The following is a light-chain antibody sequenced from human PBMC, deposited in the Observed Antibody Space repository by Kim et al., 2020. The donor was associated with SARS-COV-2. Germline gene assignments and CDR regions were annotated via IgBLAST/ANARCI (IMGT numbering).Light chain of an antibody. CDR3: KKYNSAPIT. Sequence: VRKRVTLPCRASKGISNYLAWYQQKPGKVPKLLIYAASTLQSGVPSRFSGSGSGTDFTLTISSLQPEDVATYYCKKYNSAPITFGQGTRLEIK. CDR1: KGISNY. V-gene: IGKV1-27*01. CDR2: AAS. J-gene: IGKJ5*01.